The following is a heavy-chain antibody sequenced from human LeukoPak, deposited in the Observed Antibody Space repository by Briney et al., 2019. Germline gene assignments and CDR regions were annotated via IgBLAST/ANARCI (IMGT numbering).Heavy chain of an antibody. Sequence: SGGSLRLSCAASGFTFSSYWMSWVRQAPGKGLEWVANIRQDGSEKNYVDSVKGRFTISRDNAKTSLYLQMNSLRAEDTAVYYCARSLWPEDYWGQGTLVTVSS. V-gene: IGHV3-7*01. CDR1: GFTFSSYW. J-gene: IGHJ4*02. CDR3: ARSLWPEDY. D-gene: IGHD3-16*01. CDR2: IRQDGSEK.